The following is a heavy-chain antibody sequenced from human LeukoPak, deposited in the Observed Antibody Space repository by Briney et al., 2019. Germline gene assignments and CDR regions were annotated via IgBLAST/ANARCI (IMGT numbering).Heavy chain of an antibody. J-gene: IGHJ5*02. V-gene: IGHV1-3*01. CDR2: INGDNGNT. CDR1: GYTVTTYA. CDR3: ARAPYDILTGYSLNWFAP. D-gene: IGHD3-9*01. Sequence: ASVKVSCKASGYTVTTYAMHWVRQAPGQRLEWMGWINGDNGNTKYSQKIQGRGTINRDTTAHPGYMELSSLSSAHPAMYFCARAPYDILTGYSLNWFAPWGQGTLVTVSS.